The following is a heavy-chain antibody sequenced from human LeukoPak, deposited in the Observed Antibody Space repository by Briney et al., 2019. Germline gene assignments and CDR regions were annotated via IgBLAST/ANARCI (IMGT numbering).Heavy chain of an antibody. V-gene: IGHV3-11*01. CDR1: GFTFSDYY. J-gene: IGHJ4*02. CDR2: ISSSGSTI. CDR3: ARVWNNWNHDY. D-gene: IGHD1-14*01. Sequence: GGSLRLSCAASGFTFSDYYMSWIRQAPGKGLEWVSYISSSGSTIHYADSVKGRFTISRDNAKNSLYLQMNSLRAEDTAVYYCARVWNNWNHDYWGQGTLVTVSS.